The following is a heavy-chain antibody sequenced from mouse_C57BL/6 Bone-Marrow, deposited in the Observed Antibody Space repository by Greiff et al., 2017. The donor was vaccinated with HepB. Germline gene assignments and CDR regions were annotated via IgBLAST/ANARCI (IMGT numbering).Heavy chain of an antibody. CDR3: ARSGYYYGSSYVPFAY. D-gene: IGHD1-1*01. V-gene: IGHV1-59*01. CDR2: IDPSDSYT. J-gene: IGHJ3*01. Sequence: VQLQESGAELVRPGTSVKLSCKASGYTFTSYWMHWVKQRPGQGLEWIGVIDPSDSYTNYNQKFKGKATLTVDTSSSTAYMQLSSLTSEDSAVYYCARSGYYYGSSYVPFAYWGQGTLVTVSA. CDR1: GYTFTSYW.